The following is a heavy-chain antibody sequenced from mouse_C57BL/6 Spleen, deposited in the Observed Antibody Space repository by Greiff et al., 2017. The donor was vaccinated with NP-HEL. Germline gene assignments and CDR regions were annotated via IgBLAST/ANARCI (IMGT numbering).Heavy chain of an antibody. CDR3: ARRSGYYGFAY. CDR2: IYPGGGYT. CDR1: GYTFTNYW. D-gene: IGHD2-3*01. J-gene: IGHJ3*01. Sequence: QVQLQQSGAELVRPGTSVKMSCKASGYTFTNYWIGWAKQRPGHGLEWIGDIYPGGGYTNYNEKFKGKATLTADKSSSTAYMQFSSLTSEDSAIYYCARRSGYYGFAYWGQGTLVTVSA. V-gene: IGHV1-63*01.